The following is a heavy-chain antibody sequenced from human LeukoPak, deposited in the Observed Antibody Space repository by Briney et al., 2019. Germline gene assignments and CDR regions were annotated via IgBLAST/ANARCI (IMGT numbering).Heavy chain of an antibody. CDR2: IYYSGST. CDR1: GGSISSGDYY. V-gene: IGHV4-30-4*08. D-gene: IGHD6-13*01. CDR3: ARGGAAAGTNDAFDI. Sequence: SETLSLTCTVSGGSISSGDYYWSWIRQPPGKGLEWIEYIYYSGSTYYNPSLKSRVTISVDTSKNQFSLKLSSVTAADTAVYYCARGGAAAGTNDAFDIWGQGTMVTVSS. J-gene: IGHJ3*02.